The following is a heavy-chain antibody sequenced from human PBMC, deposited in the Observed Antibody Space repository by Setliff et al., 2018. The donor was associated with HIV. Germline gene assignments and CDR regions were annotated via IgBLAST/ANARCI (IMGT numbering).Heavy chain of an antibody. J-gene: IGHJ5*02. CDR1: GGSISSSNYY. Sequence: SETLSLTCTVSGGSISSSNYYWGWIRQPPGKGLEWIGNIYYSGSTYYNPSLKSRVTISVDTSKNQFSLKLSSVTAADTAVYYCARNDYGSGTYNWFDPWGQGTLVTVSS. D-gene: IGHD3-10*01. CDR3: ARNDYGSGTYNWFDP. V-gene: IGHV4-39*07. CDR2: IYYSGST.